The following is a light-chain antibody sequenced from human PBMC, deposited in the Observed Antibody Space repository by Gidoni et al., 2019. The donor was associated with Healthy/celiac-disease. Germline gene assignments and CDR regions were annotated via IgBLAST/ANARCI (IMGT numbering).Light chain of an antibody. J-gene: IGKJ2*01. Sequence: ELVLTQSPATLSLSPGERATLSCRASQSVSSYLAWYQQKPGQAPRLLIYDASNRATGIPARFSGSGSGTDFTLTISSLEPEDFAVYYCQQRSNWPPMYXVXQGTKLEIK. CDR3: QQRSNWPPMYX. V-gene: IGKV3-11*01. CDR2: DAS. CDR1: QSVSSY.